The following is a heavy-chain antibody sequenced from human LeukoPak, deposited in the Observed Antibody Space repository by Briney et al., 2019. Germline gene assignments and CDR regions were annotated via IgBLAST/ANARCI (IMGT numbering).Heavy chain of an antibody. CDR3: VRGPRYYDDSGFHYGVFDI. CDR2: IYSDNT. V-gene: IGHV3-53*01. J-gene: IGHJ3*02. D-gene: IGHD3-22*01. CDR1: GFTVSSNS. Sequence: GGSLRLSCAASGFTVSSNSMSWVRQAPGKGLEWVSFIYSDNTHYSDSVKGRFTISRDNSKNTLSLQMNSLTADDTAVYYCVRGPRYYDDSGFHYGVFDIWGQGTVVTVSS.